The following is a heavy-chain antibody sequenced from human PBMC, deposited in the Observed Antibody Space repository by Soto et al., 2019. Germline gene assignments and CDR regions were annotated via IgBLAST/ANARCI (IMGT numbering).Heavy chain of an antibody. V-gene: IGHV1-69*01. CDR2: IIPIFGTA. CDR1: GGTFSSYA. Sequence: QVQLVQSGAEVKKPGSSVKVSCKASGGTFSSYAISWVRQAPGQGLEWMGGIIPIFGTANYAQKLQGRVTITADESTSTAYMELSSLRSEDTAVYYCAVDLGYYYDSSGYLPGWFDPWGQGTLVTVSS. D-gene: IGHD3-22*01. CDR3: AVDLGYYYDSSGYLPGWFDP. J-gene: IGHJ5*02.